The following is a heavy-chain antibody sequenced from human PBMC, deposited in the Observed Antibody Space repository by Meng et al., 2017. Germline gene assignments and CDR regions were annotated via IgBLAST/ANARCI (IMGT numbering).Heavy chain of an antibody. J-gene: IGHJ4*02. CDR1: GFTFSGYW. CDR2: IKEDGSEK. Sequence: GESLKISCAASGFTFSGYWMSWVRQAPGKGLEWVANIKEDGSEKYYVDSVKGRFTISRDSAENSLYLQMSSLRAEDTAVYYCVTSGTGHPYYFDYWGQGTLVTVSS. V-gene: IGHV3-7*01. CDR3: VTSGTGHPYYFDY. D-gene: IGHD1-1*01.